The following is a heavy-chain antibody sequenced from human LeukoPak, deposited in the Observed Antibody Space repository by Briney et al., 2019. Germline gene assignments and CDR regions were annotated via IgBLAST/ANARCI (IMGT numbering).Heavy chain of an antibody. D-gene: IGHD3-22*01. J-gene: IGHJ3*01. V-gene: IGHV1-46*01. CDR3: ARGRHYYESSDYYYEGDAFDV. CDR2: INPSGGSI. CDR1: GDTFSSYY. Sequence: ASVKVSCKATGDTFSSYYMHWVRQAPGQGLEWMGIINPSGGSITYAQMFQGRVTMTGDMSTSTVYMELSSLRSEDTSVYYCARGRHYYESSDYYYEGDAFDVWGQGTMVTVSS.